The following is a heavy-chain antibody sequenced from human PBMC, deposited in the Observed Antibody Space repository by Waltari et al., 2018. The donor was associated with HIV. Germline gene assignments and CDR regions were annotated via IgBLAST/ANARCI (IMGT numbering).Heavy chain of an antibody. D-gene: IGHD3-16*01. J-gene: IGHJ3*02. V-gene: IGHV1-2*06. CDR1: GYTFTGYY. CDR2: INPNSGGT. Sequence: QVQLVQSGAEVKKPGASVKVSCKASGYTFTGYYMHWVRQAPGQGLEWMGRINPNSGGTNYAQKFQGRVTMTRDTSISTAYMELSRLRSDDTAVYYCARPCDYVWGPLPAGDAFDIWGQGTMVTVSS. CDR3: ARPCDYVWGPLPAGDAFDI.